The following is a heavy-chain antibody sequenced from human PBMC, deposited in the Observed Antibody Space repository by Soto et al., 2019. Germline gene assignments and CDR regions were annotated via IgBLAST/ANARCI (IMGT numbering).Heavy chain of an antibody. Sequence: EVQLVESGGGLVQPGGSLRLSCAASGFTFSSYWMHWVRQAPGKGLVWVSRINSDGSRTNYADSVKGRFTISRDNAKNTLYLQMNSLRAEDTAVYYCARRLRNLYGMDVWGQGTTVTVSS. J-gene: IGHJ6*02. V-gene: IGHV3-74*01. D-gene: IGHD3-16*01. CDR1: GFTFSSYW. CDR3: ARRLRNLYGMDV. CDR2: INSDGSRT.